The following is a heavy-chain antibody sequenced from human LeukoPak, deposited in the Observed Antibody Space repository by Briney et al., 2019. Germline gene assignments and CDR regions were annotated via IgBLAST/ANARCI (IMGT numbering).Heavy chain of an antibody. V-gene: IGHV1-46*01. CDR3: ARDGANRYGSGSYYGANWFDP. Sequence: ASVKVSCKASGYNFTTYFIHWVRQAPGQGLEWMGIINPSGGSTSYAQKFQGRVTMTRDTSTSTVYMELSSLRSEDTAVYYCARDGANRYGSGSYYGANWFDPWGQGTLVTVSS. D-gene: IGHD3-10*01. CDR1: GYNFTTYF. CDR2: INPSGGST. J-gene: IGHJ5*02.